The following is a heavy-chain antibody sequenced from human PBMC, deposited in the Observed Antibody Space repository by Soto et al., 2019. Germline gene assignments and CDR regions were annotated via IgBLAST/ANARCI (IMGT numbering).Heavy chain of an antibody. D-gene: IGHD6-6*01. CDR2: ISAYNGNT. Sequence: ASVKVSCKASGYTFTSYGISWVRQAPGQGLEWMGWISAYNGNTNYAQKLQGKVTMTTDTSTISAYMELRSLRSDDTAVYYCARDHFIAARPDNWFDPWGQGTLVTVSS. V-gene: IGHV1-18*01. CDR1: GYTFTSYG. CDR3: ARDHFIAARPDNWFDP. J-gene: IGHJ5*02.